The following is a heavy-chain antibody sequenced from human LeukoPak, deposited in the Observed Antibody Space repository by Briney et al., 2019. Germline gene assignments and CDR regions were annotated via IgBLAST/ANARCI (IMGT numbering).Heavy chain of an antibody. CDR2: ISGSGGST. CDR1: GFTFSSYG. V-gene: IGHV3-23*01. J-gene: IGHJ6*03. D-gene: IGHD2-15*01. Sequence: GGSLRLSCAASGFTFSSYGMSWVRQAPGKGLEWVSAISGSGGSTYYADSVKGRFTISRDNSKNTLYLQMNSLRAEDTAVYYCAKLGYCSGGSCYTIYYYYMDVWGKGTTVTISS. CDR3: AKLGYCSGGSCYTIYYYYMDV.